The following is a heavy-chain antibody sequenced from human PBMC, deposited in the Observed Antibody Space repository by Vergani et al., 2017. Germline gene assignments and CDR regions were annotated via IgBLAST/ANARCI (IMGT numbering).Heavy chain of an antibody. D-gene: IGHD3-16*01. CDR3: AGGLGAFDI. J-gene: IGHJ3*02. V-gene: IGHV3-48*03. CDR1: GFTFSSSE. Sequence: EVQLVESGGGLVQPGGSLRLSCAASGFTFSSSEMNWVRQAPGKRLEWVSYISGSGSPIHYADSVKGRFTISRDNAKNSMYLQMNSLRAEDTAVYYCAGGLGAFDIWGQGTMVTVSS. CDR2: ISGSGSPI.